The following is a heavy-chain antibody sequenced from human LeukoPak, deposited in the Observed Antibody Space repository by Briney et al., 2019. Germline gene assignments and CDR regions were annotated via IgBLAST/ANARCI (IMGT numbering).Heavy chain of an antibody. Sequence: GGSLRLSCAASGFTFDDYAMHWVRQAPGKGLEWVSLISWDGGSTYYADSVKGRFTISRDNSKNSLYLQMNSLRAEDTALYYCAKDSRLRYFDWLFDNYFDYWGQGTLVTVSS. V-gene: IGHV3-43D*03. CDR1: GFTFDDYA. CDR2: ISWDGGST. J-gene: IGHJ4*02. D-gene: IGHD3-9*01. CDR3: AKDSRLRYFDWLFDNYFDY.